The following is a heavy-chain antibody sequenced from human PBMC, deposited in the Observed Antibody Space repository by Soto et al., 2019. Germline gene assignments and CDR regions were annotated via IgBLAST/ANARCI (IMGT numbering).Heavy chain of an antibody. CDR1: GGSISSGGYY. CDR2: IYYSGST. D-gene: IGHD5-12*01. Sequence: QVQLQESGPGLVKPSQTLSLTCTVSGGSISSGGYYWSWIRQHPGKGLEWIGYIYYSGSTYYNPSLKSRVTISGDTSKNQFSLKLSSVTAADTAVYYCARSPFIYSGYVGPFDYWGQGTLVTVSS. J-gene: IGHJ4*02. V-gene: IGHV4-31*03. CDR3: ARSPFIYSGYVGPFDY.